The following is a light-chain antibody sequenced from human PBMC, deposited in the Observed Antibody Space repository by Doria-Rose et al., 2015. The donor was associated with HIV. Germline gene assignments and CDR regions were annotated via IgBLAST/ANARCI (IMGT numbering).Light chain of an antibody. V-gene: IGLV1-51*01. Sequence: ATPGQKVTISCSGSGSNIENNYVSWYQQPPGTAPKLLIYDNNKRPSGIPDRFSGSKSGTSATLGITGLQTGDEADYYCGTWDSSLSAWVFG. CDR1: GSNIENNY. CDR3: GTWDSSLSAWV. J-gene: IGLJ3*02. CDR2: DNN.